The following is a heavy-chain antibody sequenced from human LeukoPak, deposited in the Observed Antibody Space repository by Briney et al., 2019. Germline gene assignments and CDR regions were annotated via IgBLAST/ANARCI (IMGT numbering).Heavy chain of an antibody. J-gene: IGHJ4*02. Sequence: SGKVSCKGSGGTFSSYAIGWVRQAPGQGLEWMGGIIPIFGTANYAQKFEGRVTITTDDSTSPSHLELSSLRSEDTAVYYCARGPPYYYDSSGYYYFDYWGQGTLVTVSS. D-gene: IGHD3-22*01. CDR1: GGTFSSYA. CDR3: ARGPPYYYDSSGYYYFDY. CDR2: IIPIFGTA. V-gene: IGHV1-69*05.